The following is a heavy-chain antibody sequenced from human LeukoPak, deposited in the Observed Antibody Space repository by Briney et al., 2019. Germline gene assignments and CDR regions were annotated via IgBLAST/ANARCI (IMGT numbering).Heavy chain of an antibody. D-gene: IGHD2-21*01. CDR1: GGSISSSSYY. CDR3: ARHIGRDCGGDCYLAVAFDI. CDR2: IYYSGST. J-gene: IGHJ3*02. Sequence: SETLSLTCTVSGGSISSSSYYWGWIRQPPGKGLEWIGSIYYSGSTYYNPSLKSRVTISVDTSKNQFSLKLSSVTAADTAVYYCARHIGRDCGGDCYLAVAFDIWGQGTMVTVSS. V-gene: IGHV4-39*01.